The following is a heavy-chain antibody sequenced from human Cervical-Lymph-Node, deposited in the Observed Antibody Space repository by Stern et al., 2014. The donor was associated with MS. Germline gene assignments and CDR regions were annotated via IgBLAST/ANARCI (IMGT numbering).Heavy chain of an antibody. CDR3: ARGGAVATSDYYFDY. CDR1: GFTFSYHA. CDR2: ISYDGSDK. J-gene: IGHJ4*02. V-gene: IGHV3-30*01. Sequence: VQLEESGGGVVQPGRSLRLSCAASGFTFSYHAMHWVRQAPGKGLEWVAVISYDGSDKNDADSVKGRFTISRDNSRNTLYLQMNSLRVDDPAVYYCARGGAVATSDYYFDYWGQGILVTVSS. D-gene: IGHD5-12*01.